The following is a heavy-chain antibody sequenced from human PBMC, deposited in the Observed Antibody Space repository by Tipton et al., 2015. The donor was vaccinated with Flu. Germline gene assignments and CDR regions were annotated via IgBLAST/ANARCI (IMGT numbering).Heavy chain of an antibody. CDR2: ISAYNGNT. CDR1: GYTFTSYG. Sequence: QSGAEVKKPGASVKVSCKASGYTFTSYGISWVRQAPGQGLEWMGWISAYNGNTNYAQKLQGRVTMTTDTSTSTAYMELRSLRSDDTAVYYCARDRGYCTNGVCNWFDPWGQGTLVTVSS. CDR3: ARDRGYCTNGVCNWFDP. V-gene: IGHV1-18*04. D-gene: IGHD2-8*01. J-gene: IGHJ5*02.